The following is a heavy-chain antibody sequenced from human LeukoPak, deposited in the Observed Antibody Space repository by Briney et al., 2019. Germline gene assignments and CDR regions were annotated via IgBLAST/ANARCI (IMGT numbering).Heavy chain of an antibody. CDR2: IVVGSGNT. CDR3: AAAPGAAAIRT. Sequence: GTSVKVSCKASGFTFTSSAVQWVRQARGQRLEWIGWIVVGSGNTNYAQKFQERVTITRDMSTSTAYMELSSLRSEDMAVYYCAAAPGAAAIRTWGQGTLVTVSS. V-gene: IGHV1-58*01. J-gene: IGHJ5*02. D-gene: IGHD2-2*02. CDR1: GFTFTSSA.